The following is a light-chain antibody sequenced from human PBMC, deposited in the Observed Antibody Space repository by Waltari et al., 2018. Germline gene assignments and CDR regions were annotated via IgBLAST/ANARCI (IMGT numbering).Light chain of an antibody. V-gene: IGLV2-14*01. J-gene: IGLJ2*01. CDR3: GCDANDFSLL. CDR2: EVS. Sequence: SALTQPASVSGSPGQSISISCSGISSVTGSYNFVSWYQQYPGKATRLLLSEVSNRRAGISGRVAASKSATTAYLNISGLQTEDEADYYCGCDANDFSLLFGGGTKLTVL. CDR1: SSVTGSYNF.